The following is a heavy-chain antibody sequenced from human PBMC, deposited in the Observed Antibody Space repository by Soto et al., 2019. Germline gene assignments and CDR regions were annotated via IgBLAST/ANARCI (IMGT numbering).Heavy chain of an antibody. CDR2: ISGKNGNT. Sequence: QVQLVQSGVEVKKPGASVKVSCKASGYTFISHGIRWVRQAPGQGLEWMGWISGKNGNTNYAQKLQGRVTLTTDTSTSTAYMELGSLRSDDTAVYYCARVSSSVVVVPDYGMDVWGQGTTVTVSS. J-gene: IGHJ6*02. CDR3: ARVSSSVVVVPDYGMDV. CDR1: GYTFISHG. D-gene: IGHD2-15*01. V-gene: IGHV1-18*04.